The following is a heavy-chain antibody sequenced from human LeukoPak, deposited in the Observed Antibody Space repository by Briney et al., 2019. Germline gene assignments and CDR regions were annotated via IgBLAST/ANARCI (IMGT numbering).Heavy chain of an antibody. Sequence: PSETLSLTCAVYGGSFSGYYWSWIRQPPGKGLEWIGEINHSGSTNYNPSLKSRVTISVDTSKNQFSLKLSSVTAADTAVYYCARSPYDILTGYPSHYFDYWGQGTLVTVSS. D-gene: IGHD3-9*01. CDR2: INHSGST. CDR1: GGSFSGYY. J-gene: IGHJ4*02. CDR3: ARSPYDILTGYPSHYFDY. V-gene: IGHV4-34*01.